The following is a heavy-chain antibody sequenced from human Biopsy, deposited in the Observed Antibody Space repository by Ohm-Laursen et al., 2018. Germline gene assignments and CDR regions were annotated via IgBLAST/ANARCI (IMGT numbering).Heavy chain of an antibody. CDR2: IIPMFGTA. CDR3: ARGPHSGSHPCFDY. V-gene: IGHV1-69*13. CDR1: GGTFINYA. Sequence: GASVRASCTASGGTFINYAIGWVRQAPGQGLEGRGGIIPMFGTANYAQMFQGRVTISADESTSTSYMELSSLTTEDTAIYYCARGPHSGSHPCFDYWGRGTLVTVSS. D-gene: IGHD1-26*01. J-gene: IGHJ4*02.